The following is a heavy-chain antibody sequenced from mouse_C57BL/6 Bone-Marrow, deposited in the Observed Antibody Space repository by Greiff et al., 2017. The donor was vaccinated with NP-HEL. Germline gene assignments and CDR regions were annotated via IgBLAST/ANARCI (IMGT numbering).Heavy chain of an antibody. J-gene: IGHJ2*01. CDR2: ISSGGSYT. CDR3: ARWGDSSGPYYFDY. Sequence: EVQLQESGGDLVKPGGSLKLSCAASGFTFSSYGMSWVRQTPDKRLEWVATISSGGSYTYYPDSVKGRFTISRDNAKNTLYLQMSSLKSEDTAMYYCARWGDSSGPYYFDYWGQGTTLTVSS. V-gene: IGHV5-6*01. CDR1: GFTFSSYG. D-gene: IGHD3-2*02.